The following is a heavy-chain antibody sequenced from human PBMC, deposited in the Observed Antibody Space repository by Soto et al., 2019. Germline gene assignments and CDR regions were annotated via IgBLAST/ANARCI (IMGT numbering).Heavy chain of an antibody. CDR1: GYTFTGYY. CDR3: AREFWSGPYYYYGMDV. Sequence: GASVKVSCKASGYTFTGYYMHCVRQAPGQGLEWMGWINPNSGGTNYAQKFQGWVTMTRDTSISTAYMELSRLRSDDTAVYYCAREFWSGPYYYYGMDVWGQGTTVTVSS. V-gene: IGHV1-2*04. D-gene: IGHD3-3*01. J-gene: IGHJ6*02. CDR2: INPNSGGT.